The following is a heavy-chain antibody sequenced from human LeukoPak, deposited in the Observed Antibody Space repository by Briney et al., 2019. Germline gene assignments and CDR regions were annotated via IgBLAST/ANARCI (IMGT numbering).Heavy chain of an antibody. D-gene: IGHD1-26*01. Sequence: PSETLSLTCAVYGGSFSGYYWSWIRQPPGKGLEWIGEINHSGSTNYNPSLKSRVTISVDTSKNQFSLKLSSVTAADTAVYYCARHPLGGSYYRYWGQGTLVTVSS. CDR1: GGSFSGYY. CDR2: INHSGST. V-gene: IGHV4-34*01. J-gene: IGHJ4*02. CDR3: ARHPLGGSYYRY.